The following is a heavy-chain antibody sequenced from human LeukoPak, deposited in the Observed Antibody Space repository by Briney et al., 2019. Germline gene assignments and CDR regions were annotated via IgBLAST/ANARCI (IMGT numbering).Heavy chain of an antibody. CDR2: INHSGST. Sequence: PSETLSLTCAVYGGSFSGYYWSWIRQPPGKGLEWIGEINHSGSTNYNPSLKSRVTMSIDTSKNQFSLDLSSVTAADTAVYYCATGDVVVPTAAQRPLDYWGQGTLVTVSS. J-gene: IGHJ4*02. CDR3: ATGDVVVPTAAQRPLDY. CDR1: GGSFSGYY. V-gene: IGHV4-34*01. D-gene: IGHD2-2*01.